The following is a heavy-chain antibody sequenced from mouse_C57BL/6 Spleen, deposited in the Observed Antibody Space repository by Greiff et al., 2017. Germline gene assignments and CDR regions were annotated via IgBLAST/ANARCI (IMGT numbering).Heavy chain of an antibody. CDR2: ISYDGSN. D-gene: IGHD1-1*01. CDR1: GYSITSGYY. J-gene: IGHJ3*01. Sequence: VQLQQSGPGLVKPSQSLSLTCSVTGYSITSGYYWNWIRQFPGNKLEWMGYISYDGSNNYNPSLKNRISITRDTSKNQLFLKLNSVTTEDTATYYCARDQGYGSSYDWCAYWGQGTLVTVSA. V-gene: IGHV3-6*01. CDR3: ARDQGYGSSYDWCAY.